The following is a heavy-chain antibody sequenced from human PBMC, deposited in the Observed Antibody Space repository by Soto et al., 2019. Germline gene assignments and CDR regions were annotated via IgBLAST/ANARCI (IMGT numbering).Heavy chain of an antibody. CDR3: ARSSGGNFGIIIEGTNWFAP. Sequence: XSVKVSCKAPRDTFTSYYINWVREAPVQGLEWMGVINPHGGSTAYAQKFKGRVTLTRDTSASTVYMEVSSLTSEDTAMYYCARSSGGNFGIIIEGTNWFAPWGQGTLVTVSS. D-gene: IGHD1-26*01. CDR1: RDTFTSYY. V-gene: IGHV1-46*01. CDR2: INPHGGST. J-gene: IGHJ5*02.